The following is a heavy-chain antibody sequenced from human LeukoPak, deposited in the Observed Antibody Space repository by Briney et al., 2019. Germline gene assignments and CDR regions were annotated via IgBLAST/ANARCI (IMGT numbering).Heavy chain of an antibody. CDR3: ARHVTGSTAMAHFDY. CDR1: GGSISSSSYY. Sequence: SETLSLTCTVSGGSISSSSYYWGWIRQPPGKGLEWIGSIYYSGSTNYNPSLKSRVTISVDTSKNQFSLKLSSVTAADTAVYYCARHVTGSTAMAHFDYWGQGTLVTVSS. J-gene: IGHJ4*02. CDR2: IYYSGST. D-gene: IGHD5-18*01. V-gene: IGHV4-39*01.